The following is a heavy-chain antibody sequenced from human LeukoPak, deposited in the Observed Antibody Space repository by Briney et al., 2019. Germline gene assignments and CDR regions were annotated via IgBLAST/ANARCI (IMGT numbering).Heavy chain of an antibody. D-gene: IGHD1-1*01. Sequence: SETLSLTCTVSGASISSDYWSWIRQPAGKGLEWIGRIYPSGSTNFSPSLKSRVTMSIDTSKKQFSLKLSSVTAADTAVHYCARLGGTNWYNWFDPWGQGTLVTVSS. CDR3: ARLGGTNWYNWFDP. V-gene: IGHV4-4*07. CDR2: IYPSGST. J-gene: IGHJ5*02. CDR1: GASISSDY.